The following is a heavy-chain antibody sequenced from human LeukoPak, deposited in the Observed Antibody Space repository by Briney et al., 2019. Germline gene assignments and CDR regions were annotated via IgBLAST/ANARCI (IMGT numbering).Heavy chain of an antibody. Sequence: KSGGSLRLSCAASGFTFSDYYMSWIRQAPGKGLEWVSYISSSGSTIYYADSVKGRFTISRDNAKNSPYLQMNSLRAEDTAVYYCARMYEQWLGTGTFDYWGQGTLVTVSS. D-gene: IGHD6-19*01. V-gene: IGHV3-11*01. CDR2: ISSSGSTI. J-gene: IGHJ4*02. CDR1: GFTFSDYY. CDR3: ARMYEQWLGTGTFDY.